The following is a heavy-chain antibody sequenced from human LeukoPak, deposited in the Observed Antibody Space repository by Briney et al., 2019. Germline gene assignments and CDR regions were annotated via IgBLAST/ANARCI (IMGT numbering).Heavy chain of an antibody. J-gene: IGHJ6*03. D-gene: IGHD3-10*01. V-gene: IGHV4-39*07. CDR3: ARDGYYYGSGSPGGGYYYYMDV. Sequence: SETLSLTCTVSGGSISSSSYYWGWIRQPPGKGLEWIGSIYYSGSTYYNPSLKSRVTISLDTSKKQFSLKLKSVTAADTAVYYCARDGYYYGSGSPGGGYYYYMDVWGKGTTVTISS. CDR2: IYYSGST. CDR1: GGSISSSSYY.